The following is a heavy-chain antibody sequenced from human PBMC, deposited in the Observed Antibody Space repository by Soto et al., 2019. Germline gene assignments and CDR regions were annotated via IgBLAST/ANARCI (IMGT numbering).Heavy chain of an antibody. CDR1: GYTLSSYG. CDR2: ISAYNGNT. D-gene: IGHD6-13*01. Sequence: VSVKRYCKSAGYTLSSYGVSWRLQTPEQGLEWMGWISAYNGNTNCAQKLQGRVTMTTDTSTSTAYMELRSLRSDDTAVYYCARVYSSSWYSTSGRNSYMAVRGKGTTVTVSS. CDR3: ARVYSSSWYSTSGRNSYMAV. V-gene: IGHV1-18*01. J-gene: IGHJ6*03.